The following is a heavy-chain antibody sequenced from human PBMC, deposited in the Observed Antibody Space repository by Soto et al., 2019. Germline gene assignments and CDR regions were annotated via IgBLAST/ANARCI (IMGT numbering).Heavy chain of an antibody. J-gene: IGHJ4*02. CDR2: IYYSGST. D-gene: IGHD3-22*01. CDR3: ARGDYYDRSGYYPDY. CDR1: GCSISSYY. V-gene: IGHV4-59*01. Sequence: SETLSLPCPVSGCSISSYYWSWIRQPPGKGLEWIGYIYYSGSTNYKPSLKSRVTISVDTSKNQFSLKLSSVTAADTAVYYCARGDYYDRSGYYPDYWGQGTLVTVFS.